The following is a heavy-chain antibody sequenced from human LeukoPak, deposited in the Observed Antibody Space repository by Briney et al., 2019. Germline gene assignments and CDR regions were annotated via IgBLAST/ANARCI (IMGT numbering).Heavy chain of an antibody. V-gene: IGHV4-30-4*01. CDR2: IYYSGST. J-gene: IGHJ5*02. CDR1: GGSISSGDYY. Sequence: SQTLSLTCTVSGGSISSGDYYWSWIRQPPGKGLEWTGYIYYSGSTYYNPSLKSRVTISVDTSKNQFSLKLSSVTAADTAVHYCARVPHCSSTSCYNNWFDPWGQGTLVTVSS. CDR3: ARVPHCSSTSCYNNWFDP. D-gene: IGHD2-2*02.